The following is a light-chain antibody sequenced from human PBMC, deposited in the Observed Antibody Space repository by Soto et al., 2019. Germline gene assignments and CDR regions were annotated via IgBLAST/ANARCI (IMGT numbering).Light chain of an antibody. V-gene: IGKV1-39*01. CDR1: PSISTS. CDR2: GAS. J-gene: IGKJ1*01. Sequence: DIPVTQSPPSLSASIGDRVTITCRASPSISTSLNWLQQKPGKAPKLLIFGASSLQPGVPSRFSGSGSGTDFTLTISSLQREDFATYYCQQSYNTPVTFGQGTKVEV. CDR3: QQSYNTPVT.